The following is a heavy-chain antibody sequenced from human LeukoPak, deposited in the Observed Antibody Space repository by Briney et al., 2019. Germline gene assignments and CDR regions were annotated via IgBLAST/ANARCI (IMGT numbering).Heavy chain of an antibody. Sequence: GASVKVSCKAPGYTFTSYYMHWVRQAPGQGLEWMGIINPSGGSTSYAQKFQGRVTMTRDTSTSTVYMELSSLRSEDTAVYYCARAKISMIVVVTPLGYWGQGTLVTVSS. CDR3: ARAKISMIVVVTPLGY. J-gene: IGHJ4*02. D-gene: IGHD3-22*01. V-gene: IGHV1-46*01. CDR2: INPSGGST. CDR1: GYTFTSYY.